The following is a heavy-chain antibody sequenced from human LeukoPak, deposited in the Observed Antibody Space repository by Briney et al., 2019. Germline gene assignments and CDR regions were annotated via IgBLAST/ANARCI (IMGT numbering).Heavy chain of an antibody. D-gene: IGHD3-3*01. CDR3: ARDGDEYYDFWSGYYWDY. CDR1: GFTFSSYS. V-gene: IGHV3-48*04. CDR2: ISSSSSTI. Sequence: GGSLRLSCAASGFTFSSYSMNWVRQAPGKGLEWVSYISSSSSTIYYADSVKGRFTISRDNAKNSLYLQMNSLRAEDTAVYYCARDGDEYYDFWSGYYWDYWGQGTLVTVSS. J-gene: IGHJ4*02.